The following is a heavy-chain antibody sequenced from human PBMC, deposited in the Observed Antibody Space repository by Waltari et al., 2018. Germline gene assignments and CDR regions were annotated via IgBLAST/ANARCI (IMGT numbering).Heavy chain of an antibody. CDR1: GFPFSSYG. CDR3: AKGDVVVAATPFDY. D-gene: IGHD2-15*01. V-gene: IGHV3-30*02. J-gene: IGHJ4*02. Sequence: QVQLVESGGGVVQPGGSLRLSCAASGFPFSSYGMHWVRQAPGKGLEWVAFIRYDGSNKYYADSVKGRFTISRDNSKNTLYLQMNSLRAEDTAVYYCAKGDVVVAATPFDYWGQGTLVTVSS. CDR2: IRYDGSNK.